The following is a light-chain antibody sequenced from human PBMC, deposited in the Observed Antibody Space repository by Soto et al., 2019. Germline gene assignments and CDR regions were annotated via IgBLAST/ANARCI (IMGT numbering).Light chain of an antibody. CDR1: SSNIGSNT. Sequence: QSVVTQPPSASGTPGQRVTISCSGSSSNIGSNTVIWYQQLPGTAPKLIIYSNNKRPSGVPDRFSGSKSGTSASLAISGLQSEDEADYYCAAWDDSMNAWVFGGGTKLTVL. CDR3: AAWDDSMNAWV. CDR2: SNN. V-gene: IGLV1-44*01. J-gene: IGLJ3*02.